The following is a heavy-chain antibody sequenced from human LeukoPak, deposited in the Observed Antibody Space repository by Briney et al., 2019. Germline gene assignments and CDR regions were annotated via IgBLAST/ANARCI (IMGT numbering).Heavy chain of an antibody. Sequence: ASVKVSCKASGYTFTSYYMHWVRQAPGQGLEWMGISHPSGGSTSYAQKFQGRVTVTRDTSTSTVYMELSSLKSEDTAVYYCARYYGEGAFDYWGKGTLVTVSS. J-gene: IGHJ4*02. D-gene: IGHD4-17*01. CDR1: GYTFTSYY. CDR3: ARYYGEGAFDY. CDR2: SHPSGGST. V-gene: IGHV1-46*01.